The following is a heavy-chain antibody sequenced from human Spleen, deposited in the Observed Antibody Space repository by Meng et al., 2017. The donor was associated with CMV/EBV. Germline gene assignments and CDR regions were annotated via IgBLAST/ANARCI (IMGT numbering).Heavy chain of an antibody. Sequence: ESLKISCAASGFIFNTYSVNWVRQAPGKGLEWISYINSGSTSILYAESVKGRFTISRDNAKNTLFLEMNSLRVDDTAVYYCTGKGFDYWGQGTLVTVSS. CDR2: INSGSTSI. V-gene: IGHV3-48*04. J-gene: IGHJ4*02. CDR3: TGKGFDY. CDR1: GFIFNTYS. D-gene: IGHD1-14*01.